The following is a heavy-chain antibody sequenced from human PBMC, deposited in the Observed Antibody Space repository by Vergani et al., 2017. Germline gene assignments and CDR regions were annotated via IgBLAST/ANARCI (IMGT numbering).Heavy chain of an antibody. J-gene: IGHJ4*02. D-gene: IGHD3-22*01. CDR1: GFTFSSYS. V-gene: IGHV3-21*01. Sequence: EVQLVESGGGLVKPGGSLRLSCAASGFTFSSYSMNWVRQAPGKGLEWVSSISGRSTYTYYADSVKGRFTISRDNAKSSLYLQMNSLRADDTAVYYCARGYKYDNSGYYYYLPDYWGQGTLVTVSS. CDR3: ARGYKYDNSGYYYYLPDY. CDR2: ISGRSTYT.